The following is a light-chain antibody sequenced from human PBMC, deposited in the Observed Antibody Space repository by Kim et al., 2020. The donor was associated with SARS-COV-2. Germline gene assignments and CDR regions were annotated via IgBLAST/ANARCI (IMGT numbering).Light chain of an antibody. CDR2: GKN. J-gene: IGLJ1*01. CDR1: SLRSYY. Sequence: SSELTQDPAVSVALGQTVRITCQGDSLRSYYASWYQQKPGQAPLLVIYGKNNRPSGIPDRFSGSSSGNTASLTITGAQAEDEADYYCNSRDSSGNHYVFGTGTKVTVL. CDR3: NSRDSSGNHYV. V-gene: IGLV3-19*01.